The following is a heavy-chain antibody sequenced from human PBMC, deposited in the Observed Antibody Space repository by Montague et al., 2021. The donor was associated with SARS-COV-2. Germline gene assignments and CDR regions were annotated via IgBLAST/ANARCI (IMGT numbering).Heavy chain of an antibody. CDR2: INHRGST. Sequence: SETPSLTCAVYDVSFSDYSWTWIRQPPGTGLEWIGEINHRGSTNYNPSLKSRVTISVDTSKNQFSLKMTSVTAADTAVYYCARGRQHINMVVVVVTGGEYCFDFWGQGTLVAVSS. V-gene: IGHV4-34*01. CDR3: ARGRQHINMVVVVVTGGEYCFDF. J-gene: IGHJ4*02. D-gene: IGHD3-22*01. CDR1: DVSFSDYS.